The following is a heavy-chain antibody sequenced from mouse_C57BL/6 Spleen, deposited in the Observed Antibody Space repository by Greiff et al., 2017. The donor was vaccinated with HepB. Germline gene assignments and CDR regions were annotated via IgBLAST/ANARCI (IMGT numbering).Heavy chain of an antibody. J-gene: IGHJ2*01. CDR1: GFTFSSYA. Sequence: EVHLVESGEGLVKPGGSLKLSCAASGFTFSSYAMSWVRQTPEKRLEWVAYISSGGDYIYYADTVKGRFTISRDNARNTLYLQMSSLKSEDTAMYYCTRRAYDGYYFDYWGQGTTLTVSS. V-gene: IGHV5S21*01. CDR3: TRRAYDGYYFDY. D-gene: IGHD2-3*01. CDR2: ISSGGDYI.